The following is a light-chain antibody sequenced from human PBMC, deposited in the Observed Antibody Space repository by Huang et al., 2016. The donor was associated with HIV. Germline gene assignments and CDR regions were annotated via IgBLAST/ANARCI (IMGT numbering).Light chain of an antibody. V-gene: IGKV1-5*03. Sequence: DIQMTQSPSTLSASVGDRVTITCRASRSISSWLAWYQQKPGKAPKLRIYKASSLESGVPSRFSGSGSGTEFTLTISSLQPDDFATYYCQQYNSYWTFGQGTKVEIK. CDR2: KAS. J-gene: IGKJ1*01. CDR1: RSISSW. CDR3: QQYNSYWT.